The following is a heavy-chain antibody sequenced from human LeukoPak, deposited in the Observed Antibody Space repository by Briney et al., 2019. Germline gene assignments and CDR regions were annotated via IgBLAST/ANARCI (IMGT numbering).Heavy chain of an antibody. Sequence: GRSLRLSCAASGFTFSSYAMHWVRQAPGKGLEWVAVISYDGSNKYYADSVKGRFTISRDNSKNTLYLQMNSLRAEDTAVYYCAREEFRESLYYYYYGMDVWGQGTTVTVSS. V-gene: IGHV3-30-3*01. CDR3: AREEFRESLYYYYYGMDV. CDR2: ISYDGSNK. CDR1: GFTFSSYA. D-gene: IGHD3-10*01. J-gene: IGHJ6*02.